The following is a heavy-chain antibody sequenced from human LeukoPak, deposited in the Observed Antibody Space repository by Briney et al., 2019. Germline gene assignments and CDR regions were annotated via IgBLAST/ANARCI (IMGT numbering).Heavy chain of an antibody. J-gene: IGHJ4*02. Sequence: GGSLRLSCAASGFPFSDYALYWVRQAPGKGLGWEAVISYDGGNKYYADSVKGRFTISRDNSNNTLYLQMNSLRAEDTAVYYCARGMYYYDTSDYYLFDYWGQGTLVTVSS. CDR1: GFPFSDYA. D-gene: IGHD3-22*01. CDR3: ARGMYYYDTSDYYLFDY. CDR2: ISYDGGNK. V-gene: IGHV3-30*04.